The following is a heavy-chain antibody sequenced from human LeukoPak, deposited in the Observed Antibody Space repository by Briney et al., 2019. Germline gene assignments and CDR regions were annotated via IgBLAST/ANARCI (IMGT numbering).Heavy chain of an antibody. CDR3: AKRQQLVGIDY. Sequence: PGGSLRLSCAASGFTFSSYGMHWVRQAPGKGLEWVAVISYDGSNKYYADSVKGRFTISRDNSKNTLYLQMNSLRAEDTAVYYCAKRQQLVGIDYWGQGTLVTVSS. V-gene: IGHV3-30*18. CDR1: GFTFSSYG. CDR2: ISYDGSNK. J-gene: IGHJ4*02. D-gene: IGHD6-13*01.